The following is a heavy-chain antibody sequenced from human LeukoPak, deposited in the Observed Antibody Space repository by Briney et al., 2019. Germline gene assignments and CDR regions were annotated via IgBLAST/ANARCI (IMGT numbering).Heavy chain of an antibody. Sequence: SETLSLTCTVSGGSISSYYWSWIRQPPGKGLEWIGYIYYSGSTNYNPSLKSRVTISVDTSKNQFSLKLSSVTAADTAVYYCARLLVLRYSYGPDYWGQGTLVTVSS. V-gene: IGHV4-59*01. CDR3: ARLLVLRYSYGPDY. CDR2: IYYSGST. D-gene: IGHD5-18*01. J-gene: IGHJ4*02. CDR1: GGSISSYY.